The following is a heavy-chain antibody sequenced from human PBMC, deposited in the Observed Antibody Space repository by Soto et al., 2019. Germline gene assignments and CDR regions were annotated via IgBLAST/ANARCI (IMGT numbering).Heavy chain of an antibody. CDR2: IIPALGPA. CDR3: ARDPPSQV. CDR1: GGTFASSA. J-gene: IGHJ4*02. D-gene: IGHD1-26*01. V-gene: IGHV1-69*01. Sequence: QVQLMQSGAEVQKPGSSVKVSCKLSGGTFASSAISWVRQAPGQGLEWMGGIIPALGPANYAQKFRDRVTISADESTTTVYMEMSNVTSEDTAVFFCARDPPSQVRGQGTLVTVSS.